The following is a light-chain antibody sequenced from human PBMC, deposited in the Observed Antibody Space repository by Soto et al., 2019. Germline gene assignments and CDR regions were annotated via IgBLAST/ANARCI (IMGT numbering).Light chain of an antibody. CDR1: SSDVGGYNY. J-gene: IGLJ1*01. V-gene: IGLV2-14*01. CDR3: SSYTSSSTLLYV. Sequence: QSVLTQPASVSGSPGQSITISCTGTSSDVGGYNYVSWYQQHPGKAPKLMIYDVSNRPSGVSNRFSGSKSGNTASLTISGLQAEDEADYYCSSYTSSSTLLYVFGTGTKLTV. CDR2: DVS.